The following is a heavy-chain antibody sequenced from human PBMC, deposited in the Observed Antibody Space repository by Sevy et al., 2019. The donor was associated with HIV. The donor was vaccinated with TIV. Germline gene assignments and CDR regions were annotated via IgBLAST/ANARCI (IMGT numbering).Heavy chain of an antibody. V-gene: IGHV3-23*01. CDR1: GFTFSSYA. Sequence: GGSLRLSCAASGFTFSSYAMSWVRQAPGKGLEWVSAISGSGGRTYHADSVKGRFTFSRDNSKNTLYLQMNSLRAEDTAVYYCAKDDFDYGDCYYMDVWGKGTTVTVSS. D-gene: IGHD4-17*01. J-gene: IGHJ6*03. CDR3: AKDDFDYGDCYYMDV. CDR2: ISGSGGRT.